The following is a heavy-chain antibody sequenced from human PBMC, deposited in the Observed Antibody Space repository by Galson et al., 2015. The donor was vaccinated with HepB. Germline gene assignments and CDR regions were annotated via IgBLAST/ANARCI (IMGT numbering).Heavy chain of an antibody. Sequence: SVKVSCKASGGTFSSHTFNWMRQAPGQGLEWMGWITPINGSGNYAQKFQGRVTITADESKSTTYMDLSSLRSEDTAVYYCVRQYHTSGYYPYWGQGTLVTVSP. CDR1: GGTFSSHT. CDR2: ITPINGSG. D-gene: IGHD3-22*01. CDR3: VRQYHTSGYYPY. J-gene: IGHJ4*02. V-gene: IGHV1-69*13.